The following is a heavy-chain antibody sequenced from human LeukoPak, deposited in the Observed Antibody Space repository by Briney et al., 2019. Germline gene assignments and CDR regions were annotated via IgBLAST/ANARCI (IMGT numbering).Heavy chain of an antibody. D-gene: IGHD5-24*01. V-gene: IGHV3-23*01. CDR1: GFTFSSSA. CDR2: ISNNGGYT. Sequence: GGSLRLSCAASGFTFSSSAMSWVRQAPGKGLEWVSAISNNGGYTYYADSVQGRFTISRDNSKSTLCLQMNSLRAEDTAVYYCVRDGDAYNFDCWGQGTLVVVSS. CDR3: VRDGDAYNFDC. J-gene: IGHJ4*02.